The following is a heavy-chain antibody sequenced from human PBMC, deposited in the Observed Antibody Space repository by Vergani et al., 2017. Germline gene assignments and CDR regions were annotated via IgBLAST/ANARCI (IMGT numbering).Heavy chain of an antibody. J-gene: IGHJ4*02. CDR3: ARDTWTYDSSGYDFDY. D-gene: IGHD3-22*01. CDR1: GGSINSYY. Sequence: QVQLQESGPGLVKPSETLSLTCTVSGGSINSYYWSWIRQPPGKGLEWIGYIYYSGSTNYNPSLKSRVTISLDTSKNQFSLKLSSVTAADTAVYYCARDTWTYDSSGYDFDYWGQGTLVTVSS. V-gene: IGHV4-59*01. CDR2: IYYSGST.